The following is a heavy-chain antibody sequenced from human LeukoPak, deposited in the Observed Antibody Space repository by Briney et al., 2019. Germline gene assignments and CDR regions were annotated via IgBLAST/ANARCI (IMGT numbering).Heavy chain of an antibody. CDR1: GGSISSGDYY. Sequence: SETLSLTRTVSGGSISSGDYYWSWIRQPPGKGLEWIGYMYYSGSTYYNPSLKSRATISVDTSKNQFSLKLSSVTAADTAVYYCARPYYYDSRIDPWGQGTLVTVSS. CDR3: ARPYYYDSRIDP. V-gene: IGHV4-30-4*01. D-gene: IGHD3-22*01. CDR2: MYYSGST. J-gene: IGHJ5*02.